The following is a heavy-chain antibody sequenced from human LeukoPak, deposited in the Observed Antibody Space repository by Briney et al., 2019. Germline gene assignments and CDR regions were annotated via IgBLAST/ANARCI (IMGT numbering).Heavy chain of an antibody. CDR1: GYTFTSYA. Sequence: GASVKVSCKASGYTFTSYAMHWVRQAPGQRLEWMGWINAGNGNTKYSQKFQGRVTITRDTSASTAYMELSSLRSEDTAVYYCARDRIWAAAGPLFDYWGQGTLVTVSS. CDR2: INAGNGNT. J-gene: IGHJ4*02. V-gene: IGHV1-3*01. CDR3: ARDRIWAAAGPLFDY. D-gene: IGHD6-13*01.